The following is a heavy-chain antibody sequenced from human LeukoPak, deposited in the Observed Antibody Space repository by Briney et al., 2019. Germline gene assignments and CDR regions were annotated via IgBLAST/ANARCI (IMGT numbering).Heavy chain of an antibody. Sequence: GGSLRLSXAASGFTFSTYSMNWVRQAPGKGLEWVSSISSGSSFIYYADSVKGRFTISRDNAKNSLFLQMNSLSAEDTAVYYCARESSGYFYWGQGTLVTVSS. CDR1: GFTFSTYS. CDR2: ISSGSSFI. CDR3: ARESSGYFY. D-gene: IGHD3-22*01. V-gene: IGHV3-21*01. J-gene: IGHJ4*02.